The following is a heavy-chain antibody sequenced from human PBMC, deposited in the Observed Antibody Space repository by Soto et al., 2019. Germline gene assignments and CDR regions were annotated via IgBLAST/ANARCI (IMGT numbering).Heavy chain of an antibody. V-gene: IGHV1-8*01. CDR1: GYTFSNYD. CDR2: MNPNSGNT. D-gene: IGHD6-25*01. Sequence: ASVKVSCKASGYTFSNYDINWVRQATGQGLEWMGWMNPNSGNTGYAQKFQGRVSMTRDTSITTAYMELSSLTSEDTAVYYCFRGRRPKFAPWGQRTQVTVSS. CDR3: FRGRRPKFAP. J-gene: IGHJ5*02.